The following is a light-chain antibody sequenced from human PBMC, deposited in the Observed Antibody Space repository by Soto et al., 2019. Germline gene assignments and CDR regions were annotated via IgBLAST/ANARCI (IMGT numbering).Light chain of an antibody. J-gene: IGLJ1*01. CDR1: NSNMESNT. CDR3: AAWDDSPTGPV. V-gene: IGLV1-44*01. CDR2: YDN. Sequence: QSVVTQPPSPAGTPGQRVTISCSGSNSNMESNTVNWYQQLPGTAPKLLIYYDNLRPSGVPDRISASKSGTSASLAMSVLEYDDESDYYCAAWDDSPTGPVLGTGTEVTVL.